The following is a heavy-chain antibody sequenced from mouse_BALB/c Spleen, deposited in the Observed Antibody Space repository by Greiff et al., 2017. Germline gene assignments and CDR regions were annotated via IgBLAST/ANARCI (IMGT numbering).Heavy chain of an antibody. J-gene: IGHJ4*01. CDR2: ISSGGSYT. CDR1: GFTFSSYG. D-gene: IGHD1-2*01. V-gene: IGHV5-6*03. Sequence: DVKLVESGGGLVKPGGSLKLSCAASGFTFSSYGMSWVRQTPDKRLEWVATISSGGSYTYYPDSVKGRFTISRDNAKNTLYLQMSSLKSEDTAMYYCARIAITTAIYYAMDYWGQGTSVTVSS. CDR3: ARIAITTAIYYAMDY.